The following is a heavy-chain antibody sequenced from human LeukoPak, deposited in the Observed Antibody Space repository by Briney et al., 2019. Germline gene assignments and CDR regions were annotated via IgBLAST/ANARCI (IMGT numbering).Heavy chain of an antibody. D-gene: IGHD6-6*01. CDR2: INAGNGNT. V-gene: IGHV1-3*01. J-gene: IGHJ4*02. CDR3: ARGRGSSSSVFDY. Sequence: ASVKVSCKASGYTFTSYAIHWVRQAPGQRLEWMGWINAGNGNTKYSQKFQGRVTITRDTSASTAYMELSGLRSEDTAVFYCARGRGSSSSVFDYWGQGTLVTVSS. CDR1: GYTFTSYA.